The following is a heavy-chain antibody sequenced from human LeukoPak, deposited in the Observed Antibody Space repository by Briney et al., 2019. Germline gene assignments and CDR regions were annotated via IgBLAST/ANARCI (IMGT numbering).Heavy chain of an antibody. V-gene: IGHV3-7*05. CDR1: GFTFSTHW. CDR2: IKQDGSEK. D-gene: IGHD1-26*01. CDR3: ANALGAHYFDS. J-gene: IGHJ4*02. Sequence: GGSLRRSCAASGFTFSTHWMIWLRQAPGKGLEWVANIKQDGSEKYYVDSVKGRFIISRDNAKNSLYLQMNSLRAEDTAVYYCANALGAHYFDSWGQGTLVTVSS.